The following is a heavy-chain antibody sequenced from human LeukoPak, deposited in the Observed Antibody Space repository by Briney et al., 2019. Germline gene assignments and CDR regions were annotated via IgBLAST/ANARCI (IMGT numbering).Heavy chain of an antibody. Sequence: SETLSLTCNVSGGSISSSSYFWGWIRQPPGKGLEWIGSIYFSGRTYYNMSLKSRVIISIDTSKNQFSLKVNSVTAADTAVHYCARDNPYGSGTDYWGQGSLVTVSS. J-gene: IGHJ4*02. D-gene: IGHD3-10*01. V-gene: IGHV4-39*07. CDR1: GGSISSSSYF. CDR3: ARDNPYGSGTDY. CDR2: IYFSGRT.